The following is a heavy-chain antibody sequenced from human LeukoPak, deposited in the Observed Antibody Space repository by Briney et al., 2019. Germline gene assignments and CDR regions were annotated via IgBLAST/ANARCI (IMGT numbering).Heavy chain of an antibody. D-gene: IGHD1-1*01. Sequence: PGGSLRLCCAASGLTLSRYWMTWVRQAPGKGLEWVANITQDGNKKYYVDSVKGRFTISRDNAKNSLYLQMNSLRVEDTAVYYCAEGTTGWGQGTLVTVSS. CDR3: AEGTTG. CDR1: GLTLSRYW. CDR2: ITQDGNKK. J-gene: IGHJ1*01. V-gene: IGHV3-7*01.